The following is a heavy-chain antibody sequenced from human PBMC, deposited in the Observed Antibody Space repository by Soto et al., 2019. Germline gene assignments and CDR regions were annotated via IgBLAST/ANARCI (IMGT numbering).Heavy chain of an antibody. CDR1: SGSISSTIYY. CDR2: IYYSGST. CDR3: ARGFPTVVTVDY. J-gene: IGHJ4*02. Sequence: SETLSLTCTVSSGSISSTIYYWGWIRQPPGKGLEWIGSIYYSGSTYYNPSLKSRVTISVDTSKNQFSLKLSSVTAADTAVYYCARGFPTVVTVDYWGQGTLVTVS. V-gene: IGHV4-39*01. D-gene: IGHD4-17*01.